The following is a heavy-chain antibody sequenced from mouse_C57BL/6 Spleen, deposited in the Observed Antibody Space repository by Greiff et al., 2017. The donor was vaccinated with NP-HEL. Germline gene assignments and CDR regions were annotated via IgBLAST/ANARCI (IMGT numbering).Heavy chain of an antibody. V-gene: IGHV1-22*01. CDR1: GYTFTDYN. Sequence: EVQLQESGPELVKPGASVKMSCKASGYTFTDYNMHWVKQSHGKSLEWIGYINPNNGGTSYNQKFKGKATLTVNKSSSTAYMELRSLTSEDSAVYYCARDFHYYGSSYYAMDYWGQGTSVTVSS. CDR2: INPNNGGT. D-gene: IGHD1-1*01. CDR3: ARDFHYYGSSYYAMDY. J-gene: IGHJ4*01.